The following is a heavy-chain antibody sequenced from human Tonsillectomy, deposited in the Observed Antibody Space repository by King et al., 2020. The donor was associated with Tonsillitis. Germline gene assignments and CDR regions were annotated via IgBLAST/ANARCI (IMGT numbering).Heavy chain of an antibody. CDR3: TLNKGMDYYGMDV. J-gene: IGHJ6*02. D-gene: IGHD2/OR15-2a*01. CDR2: IRSKANSYAT. Sequence: VQLVESGGGLVQPGGSLKLSCAASGFTFSGSAMHWVRQASGKGLEWVGRIRSKANSYATAYAASVKGRFTISRDDSKNTAYLQMNSLKTEDTAVYYCTLNKGMDYYGMDVWGQGTTVTVSS. V-gene: IGHV3-73*02. CDR1: GFTFSGSA.